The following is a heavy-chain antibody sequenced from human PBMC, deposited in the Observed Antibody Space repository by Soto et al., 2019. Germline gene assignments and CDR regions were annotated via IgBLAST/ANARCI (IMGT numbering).Heavy chain of an antibody. CDR3: ASPLGVPAAPYYFDY. CDR1: GGSISSSSYY. V-gene: IGHV4-39*01. CDR2: IYYSGST. Sequence: QLQLQESGPGLVKPSETLSLTCTVSGGSISSSSYYWGWIRQPPGKGLEWIGSIYYSGSTYYNPSLKSRVTISVDTSKNQFSLKLSSVTAADTAVYYCASPLGVPAAPYYFDYWGQGTLVTVSS. D-gene: IGHD2-2*01. J-gene: IGHJ4*02.